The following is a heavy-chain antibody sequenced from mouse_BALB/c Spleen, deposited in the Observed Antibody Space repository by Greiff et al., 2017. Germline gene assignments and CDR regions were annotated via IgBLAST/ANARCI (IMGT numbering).Heavy chain of an antibody. V-gene: IGHV5-17*02. J-gene: IGHJ4*01. D-gene: IGHD3-1*01. CDR1: GFTFSSFG. CDR2: ISSGSSTI. Sequence: VMLVASGGGLVQPGGSRKLSCAASGFTFSSFGMHWVRLAPEKGLEWVAYISSGSSTIYYADTVKGRFTISRDNPKNTLFLQMTSLRSEDTAMYYCAREGRGAMDDWGQGTSGTVSS. CDR3: AREGRGAMDD.